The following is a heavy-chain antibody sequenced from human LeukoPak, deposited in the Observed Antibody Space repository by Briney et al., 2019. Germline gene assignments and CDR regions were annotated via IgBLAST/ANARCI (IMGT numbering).Heavy chain of an antibody. CDR1: GGSISSSSYY. Sequence: SETLSLTCTVSGGSISSSSYYWGWIRQPPGKGLEWIGNIYYSGSTFYNPSLKSRLTISVDTSKNQFSLKLSSVTAADTAVYYCARRVLDCSSTSCYTGYAFDIWGQGTMVTVSS. CDR2: IYYSGST. J-gene: IGHJ3*02. CDR3: ARRVLDCSSTSCYTGYAFDI. V-gene: IGHV4-39*01. D-gene: IGHD2-2*02.